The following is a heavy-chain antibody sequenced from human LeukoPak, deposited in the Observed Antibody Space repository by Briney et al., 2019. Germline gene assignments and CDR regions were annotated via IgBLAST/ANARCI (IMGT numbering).Heavy chain of an antibody. CDR2: IQNDGSNE. J-gene: IGHJ4*02. CDR3: AKQRWFGEFTPDY. D-gene: IGHD3-10*01. Sequence: GGSLRLSCAASGFTFSSYGMHWVRQAPGKGLEWVAYIQNDGSNEQYADSVKGRFSISRDSSKNILYLQMNSLRAEDTAVYYCAKQRWFGEFTPDYWGQGTLVTVSS. V-gene: IGHV3-30*02. CDR1: GFTFSSYG.